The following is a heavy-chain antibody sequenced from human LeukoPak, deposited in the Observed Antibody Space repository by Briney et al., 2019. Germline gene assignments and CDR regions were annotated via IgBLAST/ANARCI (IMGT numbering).Heavy chain of an antibody. CDR3: ARVSGYDYFDY. V-gene: IGHV4-59*01. CDR1: GGSISSYY. CDR2: IYYSGST. J-gene: IGHJ4*02. D-gene: IGHD5-12*01. Sequence: SETLSLTCTVSGGSISSYYWSWIRQPPGKGLEWIGYIYYSGSTNYNPSLKSRVTISVDASKNQFSLKLSSVTAADTAVYYCARVSGYDYFDYWGQGTLVTVSS.